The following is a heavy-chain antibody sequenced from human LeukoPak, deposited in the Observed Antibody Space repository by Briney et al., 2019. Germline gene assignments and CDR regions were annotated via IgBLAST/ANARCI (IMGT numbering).Heavy chain of an antibody. J-gene: IGHJ6*03. V-gene: IGHV1-18*04. CDR1: GYTFTGYY. Sequence: ASVKVSCKASGYTFTGYYMHWVRQAPGQGLEWMGWISAYNDNTNYAQKLQGRVTMTTDTSTSTAYMELRSLRSDDTAVYYCARATPLDIVVIPAASSGNYYYYVDVWGKGTTVTVSS. CDR2: ISAYNDNT. D-gene: IGHD2-2*03. CDR3: ARATPLDIVVIPAASSGNYYYYVDV.